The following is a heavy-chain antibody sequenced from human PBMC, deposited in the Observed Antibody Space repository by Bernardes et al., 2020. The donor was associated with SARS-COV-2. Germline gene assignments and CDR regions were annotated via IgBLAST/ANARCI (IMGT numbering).Heavy chain of an antibody. D-gene: IGHD2-2*01. CDR1: GFSLSTSGVG. CDR3: AKRQGCSSTSCYLKFDY. V-gene: IGHV2-5*02. J-gene: IGHJ4*02. Sequence: GPPLVKPTQTLTLTCTFSGFSLSTSGVGVGWIRQPPGKALEWLALIYWDDDKRYSPSLKSRLTITKDTSKNQVVLTMTNMGPVDTATYYCAKRQGCSSTSCYLKFDYWGQGTLVTVSS. CDR2: IYWDDDK.